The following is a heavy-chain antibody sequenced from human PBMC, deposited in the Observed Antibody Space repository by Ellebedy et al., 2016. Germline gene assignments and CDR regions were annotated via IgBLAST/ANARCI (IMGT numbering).Heavy chain of an antibody. CDR3: AGWAGDDNS. CDR1: GFTFKNYW. J-gene: IGHJ4*02. V-gene: IGHV3-7*01. Sequence: GGSLRLSXVASGFTFKNYWMNWVRQAPGKGLEWVANIDPNGSAKTYVDSVKGRFTISRDNAKNSLYLQMNSLRVEDTAIYYCAGWAGDDNSWGQGTLVTVSS. CDR2: IDPNGSAK. D-gene: IGHD7-27*01.